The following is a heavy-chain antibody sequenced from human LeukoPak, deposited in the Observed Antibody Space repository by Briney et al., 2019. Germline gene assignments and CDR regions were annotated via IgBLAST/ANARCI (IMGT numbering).Heavy chain of an antibody. J-gene: IGHJ4*02. CDR3: ARGAAGNVRDFDY. V-gene: IGHV4-34*01. D-gene: IGHD6-19*01. CDR1: GGSFSSYF. CDR2: INHSGST. Sequence: PSETLSLTCTIYGGSFSSYFWSWIRQPPGKGLEWIGEINHSGSTNYNPSLKSRVTISVDTSKNQFSLKLSSVTAADTAVYYCARGAAGNVRDFDYWGQGTLVTVSS.